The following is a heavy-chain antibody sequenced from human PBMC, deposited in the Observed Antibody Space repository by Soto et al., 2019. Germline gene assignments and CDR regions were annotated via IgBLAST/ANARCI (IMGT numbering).Heavy chain of an antibody. D-gene: IGHD4-17*01. CDR3: ARGDEMTAVTIFEY. CDR2: VIPVFNTS. V-gene: IGHV1-69*01. J-gene: IGHJ4*02. CDR1: GGAFGRYS. Sequence: QVQLEQSGPEVKRPGTSVTVSCKASGGAFGRYSVSWVRQAPGQGLEWIGGVIPVFNTSNYSLKFQGRVAIFADLSTNTVFMELRSLRSEDTALYYWARGDEMTAVTIFEYWGQGTLVTVSS.